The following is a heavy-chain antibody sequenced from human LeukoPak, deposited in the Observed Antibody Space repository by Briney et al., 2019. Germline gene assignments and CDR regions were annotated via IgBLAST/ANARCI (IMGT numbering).Heavy chain of an antibody. CDR2: ISGSGSST. V-gene: IGHV3-23*01. D-gene: IGHD6-19*01. CDR3: AKGVAVASPYYFHY. J-gene: IGHJ4*02. Sequence: GGSLRLSCAASGFTFSSYAMSWVRQAPGKGLEWVSPISGSGSSTYYADSVKGRFTISRDNSKNTLYLQMNSLRAEDTAVYYCAKGVAVASPYYFHYWGQGTLVTVSS. CDR1: GFTFSSYA.